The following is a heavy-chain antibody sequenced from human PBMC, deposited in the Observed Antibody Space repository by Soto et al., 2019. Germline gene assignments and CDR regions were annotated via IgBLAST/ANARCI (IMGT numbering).Heavy chain of an antibody. V-gene: IGHV1-69*13. D-gene: IGHD5-12*01. CDR2: IIPIFGTV. CDR1: GGTFSSYA. CDR3: ARGNHRWLQLWYFDL. J-gene: IGHJ2*01. Sequence: SVKVSCKASGGTFSSYAISWVRQAPGQGLEWMGGIIPIFGTVNYAQKFQGRVTITADESTSTAYMELSSLRSEDTAVYYCARGNHRWLQLWYFDLWGRGTLVTVSS.